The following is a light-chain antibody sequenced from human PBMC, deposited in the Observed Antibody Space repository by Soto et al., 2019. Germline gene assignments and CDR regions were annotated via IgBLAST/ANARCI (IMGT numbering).Light chain of an antibody. V-gene: IGLV2-14*01. CDR3: SSYTSSSGV. J-gene: IGLJ2*01. Sequence: QSVLTQPASVSGSPGQSITISCTRTSSDVGGHNYVSWYQQHPGKAPKLMIYEVSNRPSGVSNRFSGSKSGNTASLTISGLQAEDEADYYCSSYTSSSGVFGGGTKVTVL. CDR2: EVS. CDR1: SSDVGGHNY.